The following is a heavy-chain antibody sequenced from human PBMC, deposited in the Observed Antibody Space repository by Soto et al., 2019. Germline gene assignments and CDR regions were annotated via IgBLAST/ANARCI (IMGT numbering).Heavy chain of an antibody. D-gene: IGHD3-22*01. CDR3: ASEPIYYNDGSGYYPLGY. J-gene: IGHJ4*02. CDR1: GYTFTTCG. V-gene: IGHV1-18*04. Sequence: ASVKVSCKASGYTFTTCGFSWVRQAPGQGLECVGWISASNGNTHYSQKFQGRVTMTTDTSTSTAYMELRSLTSGDTAVYYCASEPIYYNDGSGYYPLGYWGQGTPVTVSS. CDR2: ISASNGNT.